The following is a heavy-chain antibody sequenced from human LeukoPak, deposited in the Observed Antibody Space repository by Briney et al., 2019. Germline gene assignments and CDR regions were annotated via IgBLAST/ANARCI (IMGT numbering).Heavy chain of an antibody. Sequence: ASVKVSCKASGYTFTRYDINWVGQATGQGLEWMGWMNPNCGNTGYAQKFQGRVTMTRNTSISTAYMELSSLRSEDTAVYYCARGGRRHWFDPWGQGTLVTVSS. CDR2: MNPNCGNT. V-gene: IGHV1-8*01. J-gene: IGHJ5*02. CDR1: GYTFTRYD. CDR3: ARGGRRHWFDP.